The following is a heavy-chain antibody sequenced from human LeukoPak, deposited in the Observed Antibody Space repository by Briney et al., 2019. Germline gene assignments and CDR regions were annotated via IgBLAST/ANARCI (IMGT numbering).Heavy chain of an antibody. V-gene: IGHV4-34*01. CDR1: GGSFSGYY. D-gene: IGHD3-22*01. CDR3: ARREYDRGYYFDY. CDR2: INHSGST. Sequence: SETLSLTCAVYGGSFSGYYWSWIRQPPGKGLEWIGEINHSGSTNYNPSLKSRVTISVDTSNNQFSLKLSSVTAADTAVYYCARREYDRGYYFDYWGQGTLVTVSS. J-gene: IGHJ4*02.